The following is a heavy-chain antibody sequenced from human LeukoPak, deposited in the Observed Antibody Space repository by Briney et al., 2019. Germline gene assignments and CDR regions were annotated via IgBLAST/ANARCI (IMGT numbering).Heavy chain of an antibody. CDR1: GFTFSSYA. CDR2: ISGSGGST. CDR3: AARRESTYCTWFDY. Sequence: PGGSLRLSCAASGFTFSSYAMSWVRQAAGKGLEWVSGISGSGGSTYYADSVKGRFTISRDNSKNTLYLRMNSLRAEDTAVYYCAARRESTYCTWFDYWGQGTLVTVSS. D-gene: IGHD2-8*01. J-gene: IGHJ4*02. V-gene: IGHV3-23*01.